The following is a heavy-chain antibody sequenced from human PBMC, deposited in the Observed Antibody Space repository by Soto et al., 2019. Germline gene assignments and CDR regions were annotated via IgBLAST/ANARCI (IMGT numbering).Heavy chain of an antibody. CDR2: ISYDGTYR. Sequence: GGSLRLSCAASGFTFSNIAMHWVRQAPGKGLKWVAAISYDGTYRPYADFARGRFTISRDNSQKTLYLQMNSLRPEDTALYYCATDRALGATLGAIDFWGQGTLVTVSS. CDR3: ATDRALGATLGAIDF. D-gene: IGHD1-26*01. CDR1: GFTFSNIA. V-gene: IGHV3-30-3*01. J-gene: IGHJ4*02.